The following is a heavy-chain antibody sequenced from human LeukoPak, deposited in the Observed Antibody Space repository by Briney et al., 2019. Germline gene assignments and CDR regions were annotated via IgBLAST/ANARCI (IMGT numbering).Heavy chain of an antibody. CDR2: IDPNSGGT. CDR1: GYTLSRYY. Sequence: GASVKVSCKASGYTLSRYYMHWVRQAPGQGLEWMGWIDPNSGGTHYAQKIQGRVTVTRDSSITTVYMELSGLTYDDTAVYYCARDLGIAAMNYFDYWGQGTLVTVSS. J-gene: IGHJ4*02. D-gene: IGHD6-13*01. V-gene: IGHV1-2*02. CDR3: ARDLGIAAMNYFDY.